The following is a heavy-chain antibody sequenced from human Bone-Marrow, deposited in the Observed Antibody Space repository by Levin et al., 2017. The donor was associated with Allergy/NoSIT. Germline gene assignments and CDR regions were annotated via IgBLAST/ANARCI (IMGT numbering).Heavy chain of an antibody. V-gene: IGHV3-74*01. CDR2: IHPDGSTT. J-gene: IGHJ4*02. CDR1: GFAFNNYW. CDR3: ATAWTVMRFFDN. Sequence: GESLKISCVGSGFAFNNYWMHWVRQVPGKGLMWVSRIHPDGSTTTYADSVKGRFTISRDNAKSTLYLQVNSLKPEDTAVYYCATAWTVMRFFDNWGQGTLVTVSS. D-gene: IGHD4-17*01.